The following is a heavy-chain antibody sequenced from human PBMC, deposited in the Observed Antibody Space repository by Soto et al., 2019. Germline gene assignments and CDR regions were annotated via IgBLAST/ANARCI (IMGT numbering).Heavy chain of an antibody. CDR3: ARGGHTYYYDSSGYPTENWFDP. J-gene: IGHJ5*02. V-gene: IGHV1-18*01. D-gene: IGHD3-22*01. Sequence: ASVKVSCKASGYTFTSYGISWVRQAPGQGLEWMGWINAYNGNTKYAQKFQGRVTMTRDTSASTAYMELSSLRSDDTAVYYCARGGHTYYYDSSGYPTENWFDPWGQGTLVTVSS. CDR2: INAYNGNT. CDR1: GYTFTSYG.